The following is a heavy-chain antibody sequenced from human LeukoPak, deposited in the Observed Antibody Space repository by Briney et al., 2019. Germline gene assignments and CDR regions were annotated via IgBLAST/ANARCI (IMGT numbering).Heavy chain of an antibody. D-gene: IGHD1-26*01. J-gene: IGHJ6*04. CDR3: AKPGQDYQVGKYYYYGMDV. Sequence: PGGSLRLSFSASGFTFSSYAMGWVRQAPGKGLEWVSAMSGSGGITYYADSVKRRFTISRDDSKNTLYLQMTSLRAEDTVVYYCAKPGQDYQVGKYYYYGMDVWGKGTTVTVSS. V-gene: IGHV3-23*01. CDR1: GFTFSSYA. CDR2: MSGSGGIT.